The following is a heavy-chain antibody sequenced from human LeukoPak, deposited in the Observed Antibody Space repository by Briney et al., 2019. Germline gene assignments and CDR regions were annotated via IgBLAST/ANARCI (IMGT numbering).Heavy chain of an antibody. CDR3: ARDYAAAPDAFDI. CDR2: ISSSSSYI. CDR1: GFTFSSYS. D-gene: IGHD2-2*01. J-gene: IGHJ3*02. Sequence: PGGSLRLSCAASGFTFSSYSMNWVRQAPGKGLEWVSSISSSSSYIYYADSVKGRFTISRDNAKNSLYLQMNSLRAEDTAVYYCARDYAAAPDAFDIWGQGTMVTVSS. V-gene: IGHV3-21*01.